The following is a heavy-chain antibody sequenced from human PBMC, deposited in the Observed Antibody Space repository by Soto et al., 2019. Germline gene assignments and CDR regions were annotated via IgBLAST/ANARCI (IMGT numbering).Heavy chain of an antibody. D-gene: IGHD5-12*01. CDR2: MNPNSGNT. Sequence: QVQLVQSGAEVKKPGASVKVSCKASGYTFTSYDINWVRQATGQGLEWMGWMNPNSGNTAYAQKFHGRVTITTNTPLSAAHTELSTPRAEETAAYNCARERRDGYDNWGQGTLVTVSS. J-gene: IGHJ4*02. V-gene: IGHV1-8*01. CDR1: GYTFTSYD. CDR3: ARERRDGYDN.